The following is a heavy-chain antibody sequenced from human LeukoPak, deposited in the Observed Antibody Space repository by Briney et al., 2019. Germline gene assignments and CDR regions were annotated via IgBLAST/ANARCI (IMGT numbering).Heavy chain of an antibody. CDR1: GFIVSSNY. Sequence: GGSPRLSCAASGFIVSSNYMNWVRQAPGKGLEWVSVIYSGGSTYYADSVKGRFTISRDNSKNTLYLQMNSLRAEDTAVYYCARSWDARLNFDYWGQGTLVTVSS. CDR3: ARSWDARLNFDY. CDR2: IYSGGST. J-gene: IGHJ4*02. V-gene: IGHV3-66*02. D-gene: IGHD1-26*01.